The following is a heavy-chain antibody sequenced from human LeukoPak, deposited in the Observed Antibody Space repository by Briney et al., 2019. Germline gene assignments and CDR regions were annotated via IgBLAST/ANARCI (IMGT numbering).Heavy chain of an antibody. J-gene: IGHJ5*02. D-gene: IGHD3-10*02. Sequence: SETLFLTCTVSGGSISGDSWSWIRQPPGKALEWIGYIFQSGTTNYNPSLKSRVTISVDTSKNQLSLKLSSVTAADTAVYFCARLWGLTAEGIFGVTCDNRFDPWGQGTQVTVSS. CDR2: IFQSGTT. V-gene: IGHV4-59*08. CDR3: ARLWGLTAEGIFGVTCDNRFDP. CDR1: GGSISGDS.